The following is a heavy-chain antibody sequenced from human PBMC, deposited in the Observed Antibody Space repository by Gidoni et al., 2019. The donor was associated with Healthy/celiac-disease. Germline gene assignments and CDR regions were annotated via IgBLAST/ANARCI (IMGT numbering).Heavy chain of an antibody. J-gene: IGHJ4*02. CDR2: LIPILGIA. Sequence: QVQLGQSGAEVKKPGSSGKVSCKASGGTLSSYAISWVRQAPGQGLEWMGRLIPILGIAIYAQKFQGRVTITADKSTSTAYMELSSLRSEDTAVYYCAREVEMATPMLYYFDYWGQGTLVTVSS. CDR1: GGTLSSYA. V-gene: IGHV1-69*04. CDR3: AREVEMATPMLYYFDY. D-gene: IGHD5-12*01.